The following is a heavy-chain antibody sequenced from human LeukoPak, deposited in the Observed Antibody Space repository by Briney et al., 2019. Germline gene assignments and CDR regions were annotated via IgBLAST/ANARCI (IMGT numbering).Heavy chain of an antibody. CDR1: GFSFSSNW. CDR3: ATAVSVAGDS. CDR2: IKPDGSET. V-gene: IGHV3-7*01. D-gene: IGHD6-19*01. Sequence: GGSLRLSCAASGFSFSSNWMSWFRQAPGKGLEWVAHIKPDGSETYYVDSVKGRSTISRDNAKNSVYLQMNSLRAEDTAVYYCATAVSVAGDSWGQGTLVSVS. J-gene: IGHJ5*01.